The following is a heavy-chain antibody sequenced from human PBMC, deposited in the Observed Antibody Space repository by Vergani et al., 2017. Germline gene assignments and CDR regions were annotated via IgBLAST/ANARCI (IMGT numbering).Heavy chain of an antibody. CDR3: AKDSQGYQLLLENWFDP. CDR1: GFTFSSYA. Sequence: EVQLLESGGGLVQPGGSLRLSCAASGFTFSSYAMSWVRQAPGKGLEWVSAISGSGGSTYYADAVKGRFTISRDNSKNTLYLQMNSLRAEDTAVYYCAKDSQGYQLLLENWFDPWGQGTLVTVSS. V-gene: IGHV3-23*01. D-gene: IGHD2-2*01. CDR2: ISGSGGST. J-gene: IGHJ5*02.